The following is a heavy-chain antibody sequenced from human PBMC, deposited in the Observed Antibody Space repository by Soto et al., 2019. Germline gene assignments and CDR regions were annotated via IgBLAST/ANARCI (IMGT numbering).Heavy chain of an antibody. CDR3: ARLYVVGSPWGFTP. CDR2: IYPGDSNI. CDR1: GYTFSDYW. J-gene: IGHJ5*02. D-gene: IGHD2-15*01. Sequence: PGDSLKISCKASGYTFSDYWLGWVRLLPGKGLELMGIIYPGDSNIRYSPSFQGQVTISADKSISTAYLQWSSLKASDTGIYYCARLYVVGSPWGFTPWGQGTRVTVSS. V-gene: IGHV5-51*01.